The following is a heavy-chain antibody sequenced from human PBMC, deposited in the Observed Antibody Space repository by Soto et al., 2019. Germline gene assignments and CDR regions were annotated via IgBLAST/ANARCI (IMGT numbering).Heavy chain of an antibody. CDR2: ISAGGGST. CDR3: AKSEYGDRQNFDY. Sequence: EVQVLESGGGLVQPGESLRLSCAASGFTFGSYAISWVRQAPGKGLEWVSAISAGGGSTYYADSVKGRFTISRDNSKNTLFLQMNSLRVEDTAVYYCAKSEYGDRQNFDYWGQGTLVTVSS. J-gene: IGHJ4*02. CDR1: GFTFGSYA. V-gene: IGHV3-23*01. D-gene: IGHD4-17*01.